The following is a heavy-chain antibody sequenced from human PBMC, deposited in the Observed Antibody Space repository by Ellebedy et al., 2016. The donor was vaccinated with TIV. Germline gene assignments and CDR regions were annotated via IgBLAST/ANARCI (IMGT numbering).Heavy chain of an antibody. CDR2: IYFSGSS. D-gene: IGHD1-26*01. J-gene: IGHJ4*02. Sequence: MPSDTLSLTCTVSGVSISGFHWTWIRQPPGKGLEWIGYIYFSGSSNYNPSLKSRVTMSVDTSKNQFSLKLSSVTAADTAVYYCVRWVGHFDFWGQGTLVTVSS. V-gene: IGHV4-59*01. CDR3: VRWVGHFDF. CDR1: GVSISGFH.